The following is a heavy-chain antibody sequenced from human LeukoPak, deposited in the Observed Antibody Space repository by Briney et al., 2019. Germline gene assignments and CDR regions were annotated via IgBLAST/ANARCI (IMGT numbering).Heavy chain of an antibody. V-gene: IGHV4-59*01. CDR1: GGSISSYY. CDR2: IYYSGST. D-gene: IGHD1-26*01. J-gene: IGHJ4*02. CDR3: ARGAGWAAANFDY. Sequence: SETLSLTCTVCGGSISSYYWNWIRQPPGKGLEWIGYIYYSGSTNYSPSLKSRVTISVDTSKNQFSLKLSSVTAADTAVYYCARGAGWAAANFDYWGQGTLVTVSS.